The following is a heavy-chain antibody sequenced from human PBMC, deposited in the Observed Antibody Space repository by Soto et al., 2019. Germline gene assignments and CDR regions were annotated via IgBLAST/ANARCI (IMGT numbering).Heavy chain of an antibody. V-gene: IGHV3-23*01. J-gene: IGHJ3*01. D-gene: IGHD4-17*01. CDR3: GKDPNGDYFGAFDF. Sequence: EVQMWESGGGLVQPGGSLRLSCAASGFTFSRYALTWVRQAPGKGLEWVSSITGSGDYTRDTDSVKGRFTITRDDAKNTLFLQMKSLRADDTAIYYCGKDPNGDYFGAFDFWGQGTMVTVSS. CDR1: GFTFSRYA. CDR2: ITGSGDYT.